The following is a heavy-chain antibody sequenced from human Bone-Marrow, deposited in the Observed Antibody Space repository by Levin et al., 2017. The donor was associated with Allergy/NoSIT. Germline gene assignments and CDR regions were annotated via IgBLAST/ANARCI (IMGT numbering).Heavy chain of an antibody. CDR3: ARSVQTSGRNWFSDASSFYFDS. J-gene: IGHJ4*02. Sequence: KASETLSLTCSISDYSISTSYYWGWIRQPPGKGLEWIGNIYHVGSTYYNPSLKSRVTISINTSKNQFSLKVRSVTASDTAVYYCARSVQTSGRNWFSDASSFYFDSWGQGTLVTVSS. D-gene: IGHD1-14*01. CDR1: DYSISTSYY. CDR2: IYHVGST. V-gene: IGHV4-38-2*01.